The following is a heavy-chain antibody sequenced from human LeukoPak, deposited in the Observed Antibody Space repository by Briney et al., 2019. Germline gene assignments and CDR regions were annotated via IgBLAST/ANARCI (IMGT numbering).Heavy chain of an antibody. J-gene: IGHJ5*02. D-gene: IGHD6-19*01. CDR1: GGSFSGYY. CDR3: ARGLAVAGTGS. CDR2: INHSGST. Sequence: PSETLSLTCAVYGGSFSGYYWSWIRQPPGKGLEWIGEINHSGSTTYNPSLKSRVTISVDTSKTQFSLQLSSVAAADTAVYYCARGLAVAGTGSWGQGTLGTVSS. V-gene: IGHV4-34*01.